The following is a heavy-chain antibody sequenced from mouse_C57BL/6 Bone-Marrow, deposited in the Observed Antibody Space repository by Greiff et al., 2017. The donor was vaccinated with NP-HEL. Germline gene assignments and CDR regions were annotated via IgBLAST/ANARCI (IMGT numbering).Heavy chain of an antibody. CDR1: GFTFTDYY. Sequence: DVKLVESGGGLVQPGGSLSLSCAASGFTFTDYYMSWVRQPPGKALEWLGFIRNKANGYTTEYSASVKGRFTISRDNSQSILYLQMNALRAEDSATYYCARYPYWYFDVWGTGTTVTVSS. CDR3: ARYPYWYFDV. CDR2: IRNKANGYTT. J-gene: IGHJ1*03. V-gene: IGHV7-3*01.